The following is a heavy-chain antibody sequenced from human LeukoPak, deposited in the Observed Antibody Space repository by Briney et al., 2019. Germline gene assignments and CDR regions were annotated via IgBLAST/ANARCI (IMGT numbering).Heavy chain of an antibody. Sequence: SETLSLTCAVYGGSFSGYYWSWIRQPPGKGLEWIGEINHSGSTNYNPSLKSRVTISVDTSKNQFSLKLSSVTAADTAVYYCARGQYSSGWYQYWGQGTLVAVSS. D-gene: IGHD6-19*01. CDR1: GGSFSGYY. V-gene: IGHV4-34*01. CDR2: INHSGST. J-gene: IGHJ4*02. CDR3: ARGQYSSGWYQY.